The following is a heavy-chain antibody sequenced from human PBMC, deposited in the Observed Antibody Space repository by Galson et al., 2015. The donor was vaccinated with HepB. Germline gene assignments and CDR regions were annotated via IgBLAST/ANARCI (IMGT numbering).Heavy chain of an antibody. CDR2: ISRSSSYI. CDR1: GFTFSSYS. J-gene: IGHJ2*01. D-gene: IGHD3-10*01. Sequence: SLRLSCAASGFTFSSYSMHWVRQAPGKGLEWVSSISRSSSYIYYADSVKGRFNISRDNAKNSLYLQMNSLRAEDTAVYYCARDRGYYGSGSYYNGNWYFDVWVRGTLVTVSS. V-gene: IGHV3-21*01. CDR3: ARDRGYYGSGSYYNGNWYFDV.